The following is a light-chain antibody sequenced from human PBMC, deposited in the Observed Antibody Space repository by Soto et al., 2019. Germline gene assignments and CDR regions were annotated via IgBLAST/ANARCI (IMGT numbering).Light chain of an antibody. J-gene: IGKJ2*01. CDR3: QQYYSTPLT. CDR1: QSVLYSSNNKKY. Sequence: DIVMTQSPDSLAVSLGERATINCKSSQSVLYSSNNKKYLAWYQQKPGQPPTLLIYWASTRESGVPDRFIGSGSGTDFNLTIISLKAEDVAVYYCQQYYSTPLTFGQGTKLEI. CDR2: WAS. V-gene: IGKV4-1*01.